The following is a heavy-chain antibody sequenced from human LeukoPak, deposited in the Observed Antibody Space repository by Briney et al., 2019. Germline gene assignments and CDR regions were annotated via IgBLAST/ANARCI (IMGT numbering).Heavy chain of an antibody. CDR3: ARDLGIGAAEGEFDP. CDR1: GFTFSSYS. V-gene: IGHV3-21*04. J-gene: IGHJ5*02. D-gene: IGHD6-13*01. Sequence: GGSLRLSCAASGFTFSSYSMNWVRQAPGKGLEWVSSISSSSSYIYYADSVKGRFTISRDNAKNSLYLQVNSLRAEDTAVYYCARDLGIGAAEGEFDPWGQGTLVTVSS. CDR2: ISSSSSYI.